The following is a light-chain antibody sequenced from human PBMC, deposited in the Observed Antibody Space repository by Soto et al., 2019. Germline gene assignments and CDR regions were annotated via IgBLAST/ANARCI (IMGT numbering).Light chain of an antibody. J-gene: IGLJ1*01. CDR3: TSYAGSDVHYV. Sequence: QSVLTQPPSASGTPGQRVTISCSGSSSNIGSNFVSWYQQLPGTAPKLLIYRSNRRPSGVPDRFSGSRSGTSASLAISGLRSEDEADYYCTSYAGSDVHYVFGTGTKLTAL. CDR1: SSNIGSNF. CDR2: RSN. V-gene: IGLV1-47*01.